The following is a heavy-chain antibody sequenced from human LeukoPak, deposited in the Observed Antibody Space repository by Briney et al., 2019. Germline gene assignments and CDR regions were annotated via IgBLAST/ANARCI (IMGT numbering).Heavy chain of an antibody. Sequence: GGSLRLSCAAPGFTFSSYSMNWVRQAPGKGLEWVSSISSSSSYIYYADSVKGRFTISRDNAKNSLYLQMNSLRAEDTAVYYCAKDFRAYYYDSSGPDYWGQGTLVTVSS. J-gene: IGHJ4*02. CDR3: AKDFRAYYYDSSGPDY. CDR1: GFTFSSYS. D-gene: IGHD3-22*01. CDR2: ISSSSSYI. V-gene: IGHV3-21*04.